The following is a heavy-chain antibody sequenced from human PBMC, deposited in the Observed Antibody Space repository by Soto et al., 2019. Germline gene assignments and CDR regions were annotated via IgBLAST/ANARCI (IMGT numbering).Heavy chain of an antibody. CDR1: ESTVRRDW. J-gene: IGHJ4*02. CDR3: SGGVGDAF. CDR2: TNQDGSEK. Sequence: EVHLVESGGGLVQTGGSLRLSCAISESTVRRDWMNWVRQAPGKGLEWVAHTNQDGSEKYYVDSVKGPFTITRDNAKNTLYLQINSMRVGDTAMYYCSGGVGDAFWGQGTLVTVSS. D-gene: IGHD1-26*01. V-gene: IGHV3-7*04.